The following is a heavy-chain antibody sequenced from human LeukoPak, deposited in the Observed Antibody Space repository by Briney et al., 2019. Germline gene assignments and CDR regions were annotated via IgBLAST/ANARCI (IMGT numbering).Heavy chain of an antibody. Sequence: SETLSHTCTVSGGSISSYYWSWIRQPAGKGLEWIGRIYTIGSTNYNPSLKSRVTMSVDTSKNQFSLKLSSVTAADTAVYYCARGGSGWYGNYFDYWGQGTLVTVSS. CDR3: ARGGSGWYGNYFDY. CDR2: IYTIGST. D-gene: IGHD6-19*01. J-gene: IGHJ4*02. V-gene: IGHV4-4*07. CDR1: GGSISSYY.